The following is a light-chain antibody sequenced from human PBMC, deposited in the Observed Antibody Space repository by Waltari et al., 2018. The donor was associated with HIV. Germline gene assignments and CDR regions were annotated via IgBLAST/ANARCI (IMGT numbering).Light chain of an antibody. CDR3: QQYYSTPLT. CDR1: QSVFYSSTNNNY. Sequence: DIVMTQSPDSLAMSLGERATINCKSSQSVFYSSTNNNYLAWYQQKPGQPPKLLIYWESTRESGVPDRFSGSGSGTDFTLTISSLQAEDVAVYYCQQYYSTPLTFGGGTKVEIK. J-gene: IGKJ4*01. CDR2: WES. V-gene: IGKV4-1*01.